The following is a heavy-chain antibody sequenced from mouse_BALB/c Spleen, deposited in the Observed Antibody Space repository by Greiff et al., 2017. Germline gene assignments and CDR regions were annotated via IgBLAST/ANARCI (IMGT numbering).Heavy chain of an antibody. D-gene: IGHD2-14*01. J-gene: IGHJ4*01. CDR2: ISSGGSYT. Sequence: EVQRVESGGGLVKPGGSLKLSCAASGFTFSSYAMPWVRQTPEKRLEWVATISSGGSYTYYPDSVKGRFTISRDNTENTLYLQLSSLRSEDTAMYYCATGEYEHAMDYWGQGTTVTVSS. CDR1: GFTFSSYA. V-gene: IGHV5-9-3*01. CDR3: ATGEYEHAMDY.